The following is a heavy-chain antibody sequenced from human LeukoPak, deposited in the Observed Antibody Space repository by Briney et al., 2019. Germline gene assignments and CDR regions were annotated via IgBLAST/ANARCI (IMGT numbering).Heavy chain of an antibody. CDR3: ARGGGHTDY. J-gene: IGHJ4*02. CDR1: GFTFSSYA. V-gene: IGHV3-21*01. Sequence: GSLRLSCVVSGFTFSSYALTWVRQAPGKGLEWVSSISSSSSYIYYADSVKGRFTISRDNAKNSLYLQMNSLRAEDTAVYYCARGGGHTDYWGQGTLVTVSS. CDR2: ISSSSSYI. D-gene: IGHD2-15*01.